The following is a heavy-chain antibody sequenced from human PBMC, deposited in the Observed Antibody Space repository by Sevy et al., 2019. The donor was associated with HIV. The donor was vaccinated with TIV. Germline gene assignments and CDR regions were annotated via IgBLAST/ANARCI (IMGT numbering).Heavy chain of an antibody. D-gene: IGHD1-26*01. CDR3: AKGEGVGSVPYFDY. V-gene: IGHV3-23*01. CDR2: INSPGTT. Sequence: GGSLRLSCAASGFIVSNYAMTWVRQAPGKGLEWLSSINSPGTTYYADSVKGRFTISRDNSKNTLYLQMNSLRVDDTAVYSCAKGEGVGSVPYFDYWGQGTLVTVSS. CDR1: GFIVSNYA. J-gene: IGHJ4*02.